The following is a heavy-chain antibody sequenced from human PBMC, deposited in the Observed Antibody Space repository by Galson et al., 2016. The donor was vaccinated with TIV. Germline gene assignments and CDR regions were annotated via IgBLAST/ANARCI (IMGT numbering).Heavy chain of an antibody. V-gene: IGHV3-7*01. Sequence: SLRLSCAASGFTFYNFWMSWVRQAPGKGLEWVASINQGGSEKDYVDSVKGRFTISRDNAQTSLYLQMDSLRAEDTAVYYCARMLFDIVGAPAATPTGYFDPWSQGTLVTVSS. CDR3: ARMLFDIVGAPAATPTGYFDP. CDR1: GFTFYNFW. D-gene: IGHD2-2*01. CDR2: INQGGSEK. J-gene: IGHJ5*02.